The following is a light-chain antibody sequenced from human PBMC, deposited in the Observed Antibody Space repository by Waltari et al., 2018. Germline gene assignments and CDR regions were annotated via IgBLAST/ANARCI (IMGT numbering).Light chain of an antibody. V-gene: IGKV3-20*01. CDR2: GAS. J-gene: IGKJ4*01. CDR3: QQYGRSPLT. Sequence: EIVLTQSPGTLSLSPGERATLSCRASQSVSSSYLAWYQQKPGQAPRLRIYGASSRATGSPDRFSGSGSGTDFTLTISRLEPEDFAVYYCQQYGRSPLTFGGGTKVEIK. CDR1: QSVSSSY.